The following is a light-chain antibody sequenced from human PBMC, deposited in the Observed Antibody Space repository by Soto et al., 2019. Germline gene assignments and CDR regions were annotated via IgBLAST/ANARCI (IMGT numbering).Light chain of an antibody. Sequence: EIVLTQSPGTLSLSPGERATLSCRASQTVSSSYLAWYQQKPGQAPRLLIYGASSRATGIPARFSGSGSGTDFPLTISRLEPEGFAVYYCQQYGSSPPMYQFGQGTKLEIK. CDR3: QQYGSSPPMYQ. CDR1: QTVSSSY. V-gene: IGKV3-20*01. J-gene: IGKJ2*01. CDR2: GAS.